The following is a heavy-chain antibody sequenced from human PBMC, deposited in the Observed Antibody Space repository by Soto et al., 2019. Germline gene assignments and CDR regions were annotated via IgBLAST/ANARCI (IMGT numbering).Heavy chain of an antibody. CDR2: IYYSGST. Sequence: SKTLSLTCTVSGGCISSNYWSWIRQPPGKGLEWIGYIYYSGSTNYNPSLKSRVTISVDTSKNQFSLKLSSVTAADTAVYYCARVGTSGWYYFDYWGQGTLVTVSS. CDR3: ARVGTSGWYYFDY. J-gene: IGHJ4*02. CDR1: GGCISSNY. V-gene: IGHV4-59*01. D-gene: IGHD2-15*01.